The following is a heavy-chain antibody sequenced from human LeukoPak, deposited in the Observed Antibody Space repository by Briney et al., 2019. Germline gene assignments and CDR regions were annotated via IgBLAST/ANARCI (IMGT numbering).Heavy chain of an antibody. D-gene: IGHD3-10*01. CDR2: ISGSGGST. CDR3: ATMVRGVHFDY. CDR1: GFTFSSYA. J-gene: IGHJ4*02. V-gene: IGHV3-23*01. Sequence: GGSLRLSCAASGFTFSSYAMSWVRQAPGKGLEWVSAISGSGGSTYYADSVKGRFTISRDNSKNMLYLQMNSLRAEDTAVYYCATMVRGVHFDYWGQGTLVTVSS.